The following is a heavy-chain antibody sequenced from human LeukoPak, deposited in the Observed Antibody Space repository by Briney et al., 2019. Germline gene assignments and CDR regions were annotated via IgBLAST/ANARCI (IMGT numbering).Heavy chain of an antibody. J-gene: IGHJ4*02. CDR1: GFTFSNSA. V-gene: IGHV3-23*01. Sequence: GGSLRLSCAASGFTFSNSALSWVRQAPGKGLEWVSDISGSGGSTYYADSVKGRFTISRDNAKNSLYLQMNSLRAEDTAVYYCARKNGPDYWGQGTLVTVSS. CDR3: ARKNGPDY. CDR2: ISGSGGST.